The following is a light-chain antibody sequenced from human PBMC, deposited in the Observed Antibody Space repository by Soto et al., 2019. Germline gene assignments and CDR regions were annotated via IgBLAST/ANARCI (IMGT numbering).Light chain of an antibody. CDR2: DGT. J-gene: IGKJ2*01. CDR1: QNIINY. Sequence: DIQMTQSPFSLSASIGDRVTITCWASQNIINYLNWYQQKPGKAPKLLIYDGTTLQSGVPSRFSGSGSGTDFTLTLSSLQPEDFATYFCQQGYSIPYTFGQGTKLEI. V-gene: IGKV1-39*01. CDR3: QQGYSIPYT.